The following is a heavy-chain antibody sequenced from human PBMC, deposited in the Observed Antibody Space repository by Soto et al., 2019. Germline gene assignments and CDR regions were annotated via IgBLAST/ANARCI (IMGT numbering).Heavy chain of an antibody. Sequence: QVQLVQSGAEVKKPGSSVKVSCKASGGTFSTYAITWVRQAPGQGLEWLGGILPIFGTTDYARKFQGRVTITAAESTSTVFIDLSSLTSEDTAVYYCARGVGAYYFDYCGQGTLVTVSS. D-gene: IGHD1-26*01. V-gene: IGHV1-69*01. J-gene: IGHJ4*02. CDR1: GGTFSTYA. CDR3: ARGVGAYYFDY. CDR2: ILPIFGTT.